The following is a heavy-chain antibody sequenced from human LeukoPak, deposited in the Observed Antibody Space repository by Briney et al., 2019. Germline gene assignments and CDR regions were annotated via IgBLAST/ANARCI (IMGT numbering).Heavy chain of an antibody. CDR3: AKVAVDVDAFDI. V-gene: IGHV3-30*02. CDR2: IHYDGTYK. CDR1: GFTFTASG. Sequence: PGGSLRLSCVASGFTFTASGMHWVRQAPGKGLDWVAFIHYDGTYKYYADSVKGRFTISRDNSKNTLFLQMNSLRTEDTAVYYCAKVAVDVDAFDIWGQGTMVTVSS. J-gene: IGHJ3*02.